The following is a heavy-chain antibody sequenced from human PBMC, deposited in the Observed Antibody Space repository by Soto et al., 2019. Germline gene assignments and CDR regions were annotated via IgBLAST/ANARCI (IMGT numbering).Heavy chain of an antibody. CDR3: ARVGKYYDFWSGLAYYYYGMDV. CDR2: INHGGST. CDR1: GGSFSGYY. Sequence: SETLSLTCAVYGGSFSGYYWSWIRQPPGKGLEWIGEINHGGSTNYNPSLKSRVTISVDTSKNQFSLKLSSVTAADTAVYYCARVGKYYDFWSGLAYYYYGMDVWGQGATVTVSS. J-gene: IGHJ6*02. D-gene: IGHD3-3*01. V-gene: IGHV4-34*01.